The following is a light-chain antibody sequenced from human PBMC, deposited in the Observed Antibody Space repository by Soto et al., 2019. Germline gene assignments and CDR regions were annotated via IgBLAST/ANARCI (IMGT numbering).Light chain of an antibody. J-gene: IGLJ1*01. V-gene: IGLV1-40*01. Sequence: QSVLTQPPSVSGAPGQRVTISCTGSSSSIGAGYDVHWYHQLPGAAPKLLVSGNNNRRSGVPYRFSASKSGTSASLAITGLHTEDEAQYYCQSYYSILTAYAFGTGTKDT. CDR1: SSSIGAGYD. CDR2: GNN. CDR3: QSYYSILTAYA.